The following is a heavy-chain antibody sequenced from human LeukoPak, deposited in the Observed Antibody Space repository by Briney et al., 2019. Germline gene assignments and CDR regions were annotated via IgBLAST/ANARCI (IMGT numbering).Heavy chain of an antibody. CDR1: GFAFRDFA. CDR3: TRMSGWDFQKYHFKR. V-gene: IGHV3-23*01. Sequence: GGSLRLSCAVSGFAFRDFAMSWVRQAPGNGLEWVSMVTRRATTYYAGSVMGRFTISRDNSRDTLYLQMDRLRVEDTAIYYCTRMSGWDFQKYHFKRWGQGSLVTVSS. CDR2: VTRRATT. D-gene: IGHD1-26*01. J-gene: IGHJ4*02.